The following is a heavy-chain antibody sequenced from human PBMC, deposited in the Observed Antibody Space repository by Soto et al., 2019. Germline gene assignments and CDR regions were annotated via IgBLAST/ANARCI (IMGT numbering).Heavy chain of an antibody. CDR2: IYYSGST. CDR3: ARLKGYCSSTSCWSMDV. Sequence: PSETLSLTCTVSGGSISSYYWSWIRQPPGKGLEWIGYIYYSGSTNYNPSLKSRVTISVDTSKNQFSLKLSSVTAADTAVYYCARLKGYCSSTSCWSMDVWGKGTTVTVSS. D-gene: IGHD2-2*01. V-gene: IGHV4-59*08. CDR1: GGSISSYY. J-gene: IGHJ6*03.